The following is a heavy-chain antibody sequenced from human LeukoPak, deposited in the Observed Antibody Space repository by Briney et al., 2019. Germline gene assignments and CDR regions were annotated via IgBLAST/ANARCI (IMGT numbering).Heavy chain of an antibody. V-gene: IGHV4-34*01. CDR3: ARDSVVAHAFDI. J-gene: IGHJ3*02. D-gene: IGHD4-23*01. CDR1: GGSFSGYY. Sequence: KASETLSLTCAVYGGSFSGYYWSWIRQPPGKGLEWIGEINHSGSTNYNPSLKSRVTISVDTSKNQFSLKLSSVTAADTAVYYCARDSVVAHAFDIWGQGTMVTVSS. CDR2: INHSGST.